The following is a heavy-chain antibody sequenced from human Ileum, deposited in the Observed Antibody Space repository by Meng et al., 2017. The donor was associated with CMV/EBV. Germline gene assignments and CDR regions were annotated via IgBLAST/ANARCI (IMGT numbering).Heavy chain of an antibody. CDR2: IHTSGST. CDR3: ARGKAVGTGH. J-gene: IGHJ4*02. D-gene: IGHD6-13*01. CDR1: GGSIISGSHY. V-gene: IGHV4-61*02. Sequence: QVPLQESGPRLVKPSQTQSLSCTVSGGSIISGSHYWSWIRQSAGKGLEWIGRIHTSGSTNYNPSLESRVTISIDTSRNQFSLKLTSVTAADTAVYFCARGKAVGTGHWGQGTLVTVSS.